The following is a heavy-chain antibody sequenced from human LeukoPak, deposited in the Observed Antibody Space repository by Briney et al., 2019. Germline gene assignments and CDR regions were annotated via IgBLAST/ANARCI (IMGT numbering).Heavy chain of an antibody. CDR3: ASQPAAADVDY. CDR2: IKQDGSKK. Sequence: GALRLSCAASGFTFSSYWMTWVRQAPGKGLEWVANIKQDGSKKTYVDSVKGRFTISRDNAKNSLYLQMNSLRADDTGVYYCASQPAAADVDYWGQGTLVTVPS. J-gene: IGHJ4*02. V-gene: IGHV3-7*03. D-gene: IGHD2-2*01. CDR1: GFTFSSYW.